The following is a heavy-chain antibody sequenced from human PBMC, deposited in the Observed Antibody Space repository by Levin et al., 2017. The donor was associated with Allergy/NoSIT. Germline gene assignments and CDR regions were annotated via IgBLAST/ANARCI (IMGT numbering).Heavy chain of an antibody. CDR1: GYNFNNYW. V-gene: IGHV5-51*01. J-gene: IGHJ4*02. CDR2: IYPGDSDS. D-gene: IGHD3-16*01. Sequence: GESLKISCQVSGYNFNNYWIAWVRQMPGKGLEWMGIIYPGDSDSRYSPSFQGQVTISVDKSISTAYLQWSSLKASDNAMYYCARQDGGGIYYFDYWGQGTLVTVSS. CDR3: ARQDGGGIYYFDY.